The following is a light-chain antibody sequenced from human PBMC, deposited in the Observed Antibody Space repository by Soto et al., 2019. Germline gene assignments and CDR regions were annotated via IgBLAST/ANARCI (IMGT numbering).Light chain of an antibody. Sequence: EIVLTQSPGTLSLSPGERATLSCRASQSVSSSYLAWYQQKPGQAPRLLIYGASSRATGIPDRFSGSGSGTDFTFTISRLEPEDFAVYYCHHYGSSPPWTFGQGTKVEIK. CDR1: QSVSSSY. CDR3: HHYGSSPPWT. V-gene: IGKV3-20*01. J-gene: IGKJ1*01. CDR2: GAS.